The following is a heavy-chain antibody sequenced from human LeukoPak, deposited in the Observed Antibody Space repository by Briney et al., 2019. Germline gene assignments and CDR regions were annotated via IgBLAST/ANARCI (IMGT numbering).Heavy chain of an antibody. J-gene: IGHJ5*02. CDR2: IYTSGST. V-gene: IGHV4-4*07. Sequence: SETLSLTCTVSGGSISSYYWSWIRQPAGKELEWIGRIYTSGSTDYNPSLKSRVTMSVDTSKNQFSLKLSSVTAADTAVYYCARDSGTTGEVKFDPWGQGTLVTVSS. D-gene: IGHD3-10*01. CDR3: ARDSGTTGEVKFDP. CDR1: GGSISSYY.